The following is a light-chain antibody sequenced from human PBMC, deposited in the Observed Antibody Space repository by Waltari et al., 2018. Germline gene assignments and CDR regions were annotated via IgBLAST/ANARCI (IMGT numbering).Light chain of an antibody. CDR2: GND. CDR3: GTWDNTLSPV. V-gene: IGLV1-51*02. CDR1: PSNIGATY. Sequence: QSVLTQPPSVSAAPGQKVTISCSGSPSNIGATYVSWYQQFPGAAPKVLIYGNDKRTTGTPDRFSASKSGTSATLDITGLQTGDEADYFCGTWDNTLSPVFGGGTTVTVL. J-gene: IGLJ2*01.